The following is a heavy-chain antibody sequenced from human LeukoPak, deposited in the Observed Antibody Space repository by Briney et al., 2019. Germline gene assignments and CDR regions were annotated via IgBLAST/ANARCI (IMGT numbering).Heavy chain of an antibody. V-gene: IGHV3-23*01. CDR3: AKDRGILTALDY. CDR1: GFTYSSYA. D-gene: IGHD3-9*01. Sequence: GGSLRLSCAASGFTYSSYAMSWVRQAPGKGLEWVSAISGSGGSTYYADSVKGRFTISRDNSKNTLYLQMNSLRAEDTAVYCCAKDRGILTALDYWGQGTLVTVSS. CDR2: ISGSGGST. J-gene: IGHJ4*02.